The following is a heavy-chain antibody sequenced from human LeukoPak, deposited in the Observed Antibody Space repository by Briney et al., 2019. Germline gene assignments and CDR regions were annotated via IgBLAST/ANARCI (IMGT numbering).Heavy chain of an antibody. V-gene: IGHV4-59*08. J-gene: IGHJ4*02. CDR3: ARHGTISSESYFDY. Sequence: SETLSLTCSVSGXSVSSYYWSWIRQSPGKGLEWIAYIHNSGRTNYNPSLKSRVTGFVDTSKNQVSLRLSSVTAADTAVYYCARHGTISSESYFDYWGQGALVTVSS. CDR1: GXSVSSYY. CDR2: IHNSGRT. D-gene: IGHD1-14*01.